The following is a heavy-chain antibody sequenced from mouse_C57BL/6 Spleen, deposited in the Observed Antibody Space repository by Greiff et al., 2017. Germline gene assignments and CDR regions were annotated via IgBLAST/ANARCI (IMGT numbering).Heavy chain of an antibody. Sequence: VQLQQPGAELVRPGSSVKLSCKASGYTFTSYWMHWVKQRPIQGLEWIGNIDPSDSETHYNQKFKDKATLTVDKSSSTAYMQLSSLTSEDSAVYYCARDYSYYLDYWGQGTTLTVSS. CDR3: ARDYSYYLDY. CDR2: IDPSDSET. J-gene: IGHJ2*01. D-gene: IGHD2-13*01. V-gene: IGHV1-52*01. CDR1: GYTFTSYW.